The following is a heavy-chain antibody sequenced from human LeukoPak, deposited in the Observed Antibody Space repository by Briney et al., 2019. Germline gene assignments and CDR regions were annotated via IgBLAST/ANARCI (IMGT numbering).Heavy chain of an antibody. CDR2: INAGNGNT. Sequence: ASVKVSCKASGYTFTSYAMHWVRQAPGQRLEWMGWINAGNGNTKYSQEFQGRVTITGDTSASTAYMELSRLRSDDTAVYYCASGAGNWKTSKFDYWGQGTLVTVSS. CDR3: ASGAGNWKTSKFDY. V-gene: IGHV1-3*01. CDR1: GYTFTSYA. J-gene: IGHJ4*02. D-gene: IGHD1-20*01.